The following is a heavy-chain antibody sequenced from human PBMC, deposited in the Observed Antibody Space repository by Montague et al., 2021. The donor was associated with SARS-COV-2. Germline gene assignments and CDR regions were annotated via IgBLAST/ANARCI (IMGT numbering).Heavy chain of an antibody. CDR3: ARDVRYYYDQ. V-gene: IGHV4-59*01. Sequence: SETLSLTCSVSGGSMSSYHWVWIRQPPGKGLEWIGYVSYRGSTNYNLSLKSRVTISLDTSKNRFSLRVTSVTAADTVVYYCARDVRYYYDQWGQGILVTVSS. J-gene: IGHJ4*02. CDR1: GGSMSSYH. D-gene: IGHD3-10*01. CDR2: VSYRGST.